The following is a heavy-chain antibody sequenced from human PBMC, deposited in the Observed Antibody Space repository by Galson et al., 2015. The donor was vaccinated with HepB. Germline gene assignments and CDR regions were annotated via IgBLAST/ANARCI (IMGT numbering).Heavy chain of an antibody. Sequence: SVKVSCKASGYTFTSYGISWVRQAPGQGLEWMGWISAYNGNTNYAQKLQGRVTMTTDTSTSTAYMELRSLKSDDTAVYYCARDPRYSSSWYKWSPAPRGYYYYGMDVWGQGTTVTVSS. J-gene: IGHJ6*02. V-gene: IGHV1-18*04. CDR1: GYTFTSYG. CDR2: ISAYNGNT. D-gene: IGHD6-13*01. CDR3: ARDPRYSSSWYKWSPAPRGYYYYGMDV.